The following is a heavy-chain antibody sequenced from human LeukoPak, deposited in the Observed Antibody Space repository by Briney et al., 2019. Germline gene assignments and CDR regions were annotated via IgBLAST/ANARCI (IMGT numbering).Heavy chain of an antibody. D-gene: IGHD3-9*01. CDR1: GYTLTELS. CDR3: ATTGSYRYDI. J-gene: IGHJ6*02. CDR2: FDPEDGET. V-gene: IGHV1-24*01. Sequence: GASVKVSCKVSGYTLTELSMHWVRQAPGKGLELMGGFDPEDGETIYSQKSQGRVTMTEDTSTDTAYMELSSLRSEDTAVYCCATTGSYRYDIWGQGTTVTVSS.